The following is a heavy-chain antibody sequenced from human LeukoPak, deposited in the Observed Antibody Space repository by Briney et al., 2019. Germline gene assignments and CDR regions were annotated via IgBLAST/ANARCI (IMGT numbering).Heavy chain of an antibody. V-gene: IGHV4-39*01. J-gene: IGHJ5*02. CDR2: IYYSGST. D-gene: IGHD3-10*01. CDR1: GGSISSSSYY. Sequence: SETLSLTCTVSGGSISSSSYYWGWIRQPPGKGLEWIGSIYYSGSTYYNPSLKSRVTISVDTSKNQCSLKLSSVTAADTAVYYCARRRVYYGSGSYMVSWGQGTLVTVSS. CDR3: ARRRVYYGSGSYMVS.